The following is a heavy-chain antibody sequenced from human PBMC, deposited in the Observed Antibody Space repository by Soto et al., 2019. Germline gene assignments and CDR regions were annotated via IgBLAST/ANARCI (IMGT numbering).Heavy chain of an antibody. D-gene: IGHD6-13*01. Sequence: GASVKVSCKASGGTFSSYAISWVRQAPGQGLEWMGGIIPIFGTANYAQKFQGRVTITADESTSTAYMELSSLRSEDTAVYYCARGPYSSSWDYYYYYGMDVWRQGTTVTVSS. CDR3: ARGPYSSSWDYYYYYGMDV. CDR2: IIPIFGTA. V-gene: IGHV1-69*13. CDR1: GGTFSSYA. J-gene: IGHJ6*02.